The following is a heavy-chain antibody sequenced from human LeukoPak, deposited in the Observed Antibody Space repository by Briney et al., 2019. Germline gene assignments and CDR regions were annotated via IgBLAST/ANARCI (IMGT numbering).Heavy chain of an antibody. J-gene: IGHJ4*02. Sequence: GGSLRLSCAASGFTFSSYGMHWVRQAPGKGLEWVAVISYDGSNKYYADSVKGRFTISRDNSKNTLYLQMNSLRAEDTAVYYCAKGGQWLVEGVDYWGQGTLVTVSS. CDR3: AKGGQWLVEGVDY. CDR1: GFTFSSYG. V-gene: IGHV3-30*18. D-gene: IGHD6-19*01. CDR2: ISYDGSNK.